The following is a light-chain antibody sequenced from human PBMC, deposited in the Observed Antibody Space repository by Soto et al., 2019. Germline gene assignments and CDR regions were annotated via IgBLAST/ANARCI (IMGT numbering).Light chain of an antibody. Sequence: EIVLTQSPGTLSLSPGERATLSCRASQSVRSGYFAWYQQKPGQAPRLLIVGASSRATGIPDRFSGGGSGTDFTLTISRLEPEDLALYYCHQYDNSPLTFGGGTKVEIQ. CDR2: GAS. CDR3: HQYDNSPLT. CDR1: QSVRSGY. V-gene: IGKV3-20*01. J-gene: IGKJ4*01.